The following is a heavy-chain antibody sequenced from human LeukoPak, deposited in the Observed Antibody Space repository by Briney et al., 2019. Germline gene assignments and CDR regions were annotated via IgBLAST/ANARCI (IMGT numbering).Heavy chain of an antibody. CDR1: GFTFSNYV. V-gene: IGHV3-23*01. Sequence: GGSLRLSCAASGFTFSNYVMSWVRQAPGKGLEWVSTINTNGINTYYADSVQGRFTISRDGSKNTLYLQMNSLRAEDTAVYSCTLGPKYTSTWPGGGDAFDIWGQGTMVTASS. CDR2: INTNGINT. J-gene: IGHJ3*02. D-gene: IGHD6-13*01. CDR3: TLGPKYTSTWPGGGDAFDI.